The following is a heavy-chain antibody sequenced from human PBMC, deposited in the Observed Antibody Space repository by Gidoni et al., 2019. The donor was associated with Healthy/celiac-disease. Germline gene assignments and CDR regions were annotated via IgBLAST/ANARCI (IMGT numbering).Heavy chain of an antibody. CDR1: GDSVSSNSAA. V-gene: IGHV6-1*01. CDR3: ARTPVLWFGELTGWFDP. D-gene: IGHD3-10*01. Sequence: QVQLQQSGPGLVKPSQTLSLTCAISGDSVSSNSAAWNWIRQSPSRGLEWLGRTYYRSKWYNDYAVSVKSRITINPDTSKNQFSLQLNSVTPEDTAVYYCARTPVLWFGELTGWFDPWGQGTLVTVSS. J-gene: IGHJ5*02. CDR2: TYYRSKWYN.